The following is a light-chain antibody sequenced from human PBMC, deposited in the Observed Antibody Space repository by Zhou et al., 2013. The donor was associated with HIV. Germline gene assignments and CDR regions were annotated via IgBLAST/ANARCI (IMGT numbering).Light chain of an antibody. J-gene: IGKJ5*01. CDR3: QQSYSTPIT. CDR2: TAS. V-gene: IGKV1-39*01. Sequence: DIQMTQSPSSLSASVGDRVTISCRASQSIDGYLNWYQQRPGKAPKLLIYTASNLQSGVPSRFSGSGYGTDFTLTISSLQPEDFANYYCQQSYSTPITFGQGTRLEIK. CDR1: QSIDGY.